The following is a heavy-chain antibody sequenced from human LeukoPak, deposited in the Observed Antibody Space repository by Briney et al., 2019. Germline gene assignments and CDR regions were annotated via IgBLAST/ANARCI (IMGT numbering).Heavy chain of an antibody. D-gene: IGHD7-27*01. V-gene: IGHV1-2*02. CDR1: GYTFNDFY. CDR2: INGKRGDT. J-gene: IGHJ4*02. CDR3: ARDHDWGVDY. Sequence: ASVTVSCKASGYTFNDFYVHWVRQAPGQGLEWMGWINGKRGDTNYAQNFQDRVTMTRDTSTSTVYMELSRLTVDDTAVYYCARDHDWGVDYWGQGTLVTVSS.